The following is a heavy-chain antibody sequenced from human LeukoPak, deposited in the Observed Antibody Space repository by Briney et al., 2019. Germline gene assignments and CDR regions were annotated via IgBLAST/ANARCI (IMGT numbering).Heavy chain of an antibody. CDR2: INSDGSST. CDR1: GFTFTTYW. J-gene: IGHJ4*01. D-gene: IGHD2-21*02. V-gene: IGHV3-74*01. CDR3: ARLRWYFGDCYPAGQNF. Sequence: GGSLRLSCAASGFTFTTYWMHWVRQAPGQGLVWVSRINSDGSSTSYADSVKGRFSISRDNARNTLYLQMNSLRAEDTAVYFCARLRWYFGDCYPAGQNFWGQGTLVTVSS.